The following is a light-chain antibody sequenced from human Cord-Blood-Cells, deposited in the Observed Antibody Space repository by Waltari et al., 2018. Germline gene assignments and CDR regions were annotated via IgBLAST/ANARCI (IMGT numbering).Light chain of an antibody. CDR2: DAS. V-gene: IGKV1-33*01. CDR1: QDISKY. CDR3: QQYDNLPLT. J-gene: IGKJ4*01. Sequence: DIQMTQSPSSLSASVGDRVTITCQASQDISKYLNWYQQKPGKAPKLLTYDASNLETGVPSRFSGSGSGTDFTFTISSLQPEDIATYYCQQYDNLPLTFGGGTKVEIK.